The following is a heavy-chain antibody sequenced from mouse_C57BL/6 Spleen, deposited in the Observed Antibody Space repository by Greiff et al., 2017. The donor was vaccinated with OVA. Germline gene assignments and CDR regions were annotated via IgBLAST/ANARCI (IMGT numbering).Heavy chain of an antibody. CDR2: IWRGGST. Sequence: VKLQESGPGLVQPSQSLSITCTVSGFSLTSYGVHWVRQSPGKGLEWLGVIWRGGSTDYNAAFMSRLSITKDNSKSQVFFKMNSLQADDTAIYYCAKKASSQTGFAYWGQGTLVTVSA. V-gene: IGHV2-5*01. CDR3: AKKASSQTGFAY. CDR1: GFSLTSYG. J-gene: IGHJ3*01. D-gene: IGHD1-1*01.